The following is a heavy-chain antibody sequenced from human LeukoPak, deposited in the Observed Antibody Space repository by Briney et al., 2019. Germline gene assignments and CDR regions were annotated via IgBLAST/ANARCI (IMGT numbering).Heavy chain of an antibody. CDR2: ISGSGGST. D-gene: IGHD2-2*01. V-gene: IGHV3-23*01. CDR1: GFTFSSYA. CDR3: AKGAWVIVVVPAAHFDY. Sequence: GGSLRLSCAASGFTFSSYAMSWVRQAPGKGLEWVSAISGSGGSTYYADSVKGRFTISRDNSKNTLYLQMNSLRAEDTAVYYCAKGAWVIVVVPAAHFDYWGQGTLSPSPQ. J-gene: IGHJ4*02.